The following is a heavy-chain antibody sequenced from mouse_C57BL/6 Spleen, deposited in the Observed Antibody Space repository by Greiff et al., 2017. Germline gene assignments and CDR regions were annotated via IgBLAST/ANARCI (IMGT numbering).Heavy chain of an antibody. J-gene: IGHJ3*01. D-gene: IGHD1-1*01. CDR3: ARVLIYYYGSSLAY. V-gene: IGHV1-85*01. Sequence: QVQLQQSGPELVKPGASVKLSCKASGYTFTSYDINWVKQRPGQGLEWIGWIYPRDGSTKYNEKFKGKATLTVDTSSSTAYMELHSLTSEDSAVYFCARVLIYYYGSSLAYWGQGTLVTVSA. CDR1: GYTFTSYD. CDR2: IYPRDGST.